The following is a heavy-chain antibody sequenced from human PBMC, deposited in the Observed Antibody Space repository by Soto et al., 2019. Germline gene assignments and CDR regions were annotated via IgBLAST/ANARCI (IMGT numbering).Heavy chain of an antibody. Sequence: QVQLVQSGAEVKKPGSSVKVSCKASGGTFSSYAIIWVRQAPGQGLEWMGGIITIFGTANYAQKFQGRVTITADESTSTAYMELSSLRCEDTTVYYWARGGAASVPGSFNYWGQGTLVTGSS. D-gene: IGHD3-10*02. J-gene: IGHJ4*02. CDR2: IITIFGTA. V-gene: IGHV1-69*01. CDR1: GGTFSSYA. CDR3: ARGGAASVPGSFNY.